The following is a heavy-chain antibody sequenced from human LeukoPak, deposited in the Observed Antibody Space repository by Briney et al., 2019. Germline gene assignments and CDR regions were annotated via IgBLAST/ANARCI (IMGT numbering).Heavy chain of an antibody. CDR2: VNYGGTT. V-gene: IGHV4-39*01. D-gene: IGHD6-19*01. CDR3: ARLVSVRYSSGWYVDY. Sequence: RSETLSLTCTVSGGSISSSSSYWGWISQPPGKGREWFGCVNYGGTTGFNPSLKSRVTISVDTSKNQFSLKLNSVTAADTAVYYCARLVSVRYSSGWYVDYWGQGTLVTVSS. J-gene: IGHJ4*02. CDR1: GGSISSSSSY.